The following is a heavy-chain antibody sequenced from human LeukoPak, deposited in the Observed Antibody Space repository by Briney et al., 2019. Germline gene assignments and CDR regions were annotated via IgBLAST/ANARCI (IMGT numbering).Heavy chain of an antibody. CDR3: ARTGRRGYFDL. J-gene: IGHJ2*01. Sequence: PSETLSLTCYVSGASISDYYWGWVRQSPGKGLEWIASLLYSGSLHYNPSLESRVAISVDTSKTHFSLNLTSVTTADTAVYHCARTGRRGYFDLWGRGSLVTVSS. CDR1: GASISDYY. CDR2: LLYSGSL. D-gene: IGHD1-14*01. V-gene: IGHV4-59*01.